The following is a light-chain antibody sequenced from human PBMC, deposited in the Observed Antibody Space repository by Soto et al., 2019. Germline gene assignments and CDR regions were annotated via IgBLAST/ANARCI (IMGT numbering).Light chain of an antibody. Sequence: ELVLTQSPATLSLSPGERATLSCRASQTVTAYFAWYRQRPGQAPRLLIYDASSRATGIPARFRGSGSGAAFTLAISSLEPEEFAVYFGQQGRWTFGQGTKMELK. CDR3: QQGRWT. V-gene: IGKV3-11*01. J-gene: IGKJ2*02. CDR1: QTVTAY. CDR2: DAS.